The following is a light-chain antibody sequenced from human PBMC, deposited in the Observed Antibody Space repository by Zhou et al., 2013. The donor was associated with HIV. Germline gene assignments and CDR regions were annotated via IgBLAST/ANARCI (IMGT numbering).Light chain of an antibody. V-gene: IGKV1-39*01. J-gene: IGKJ2*01. CDR1: QSISTY. CDR3: QHWA. CDR2: AAS. Sequence: DIQMTQSPSSLSASVGDRVTITCRASQSISTYLNWYQQKPGKAPKLLIYAASSLQSGVPSRFSGSGSGTEFTLTISSLQPDDFATYYCQHWAFGQGTKLEIK.